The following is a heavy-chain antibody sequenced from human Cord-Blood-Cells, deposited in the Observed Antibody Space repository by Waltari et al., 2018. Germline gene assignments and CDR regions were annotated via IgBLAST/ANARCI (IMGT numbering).Heavy chain of an antibody. CDR2: INHSGSI. V-gene: IGHV4-34*01. CDR1: GGSFSGYY. CDR3: ARHGGGVVRGVSSFNY. J-gene: IGHJ4*02. D-gene: IGHD3-10*01. Sequence: QVQLQQWGAGLLKPSETLSLTCAVYGGSFSGYYWSWIRQPPGKGLEWVGEINHSGSITYTRDRKGRVTISVDTSKDEFSRKLRSVSDADTAVYYCARHGGGVVRGVSSFNYWGQGTLVTVSS.